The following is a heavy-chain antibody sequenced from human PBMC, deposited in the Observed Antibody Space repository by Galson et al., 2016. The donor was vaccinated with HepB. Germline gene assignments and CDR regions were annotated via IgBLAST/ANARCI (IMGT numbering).Heavy chain of an antibody. CDR3: ARDNCINAICYTGWFDS. V-gene: IGHV3-21*01. CDR1: GFTFKTHG. J-gene: IGHJ5*01. Sequence: SLRLSCAASGFTFKTHGLMWVRQAPGKGLEWVSSISYNIYYADLVRCRFTISRDNAKNALCLQINNLRVEDTAVYYCARDNCINAICYTGWFDSWGQGTLVTVSA. CDR2: ISYNI. D-gene: IGHD2-8*01.